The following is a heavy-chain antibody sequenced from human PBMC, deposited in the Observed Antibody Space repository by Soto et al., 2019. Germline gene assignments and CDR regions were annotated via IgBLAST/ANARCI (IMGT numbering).Heavy chain of an antibody. V-gene: IGHV3-30*04. CDR3: ARDGRERQWLDFFDY. J-gene: IGHJ4*02. D-gene: IGHD6-19*01. CDR2: MAQDGRNK. CDR1: GFTFSSYA. Sequence: QVQLVESGGGVVQPGTSLRLSCAASGFTFSSYAIHWVRQAPGEGLEWVAVMAQDGRNKYYAESVKGRFTISRDNSKNTLYLQMNSLRPENTAVYYLARDGRERQWLDFFDYWGQGTLVTVFS.